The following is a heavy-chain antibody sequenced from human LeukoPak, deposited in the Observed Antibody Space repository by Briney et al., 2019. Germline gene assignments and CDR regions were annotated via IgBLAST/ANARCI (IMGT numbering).Heavy chain of an antibody. CDR3: AIRPYPREDVGYFQY. V-gene: IGHV4-4*07. J-gene: IGHJ1*01. Sequence: SATLSLTCTLSGGSISSYYWRWVRQPAGKGLDWIGRIYTSGSTNSNPSLKSGVTLSVETSNKPFSLKLSSVIAAKTAVYYCAIRPYPREDVGYFQYWGQGTLVTVSS. CDR1: GGSISSYY. D-gene: IGHD2-15*01. CDR2: IYTSGST.